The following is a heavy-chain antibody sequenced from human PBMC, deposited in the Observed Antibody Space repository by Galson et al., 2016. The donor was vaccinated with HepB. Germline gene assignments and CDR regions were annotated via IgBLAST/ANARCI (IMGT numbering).Heavy chain of an antibody. CDR3: ARDYRHCGADPQ. CDR2: IEQDASEK. CDR1: GFAFNTYW. J-gene: IGHJ4*02. V-gene: IGHV3-7*01. Sequence: SLRLSCAASGFAFNTYWMSWVRHAPGKGLEWVANIEQDASEKYYVDSVKGRFTISRDNAKNSLYLQMNSLTADDTAVYYCARDYRHCGADPQGAQGTLVTVS. D-gene: IGHD2-21*02.